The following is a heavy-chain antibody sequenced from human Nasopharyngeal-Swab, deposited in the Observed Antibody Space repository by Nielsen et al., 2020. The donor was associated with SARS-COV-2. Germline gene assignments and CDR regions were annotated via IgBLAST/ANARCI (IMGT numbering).Heavy chain of an antibody. Sequence: SVTVSCNASGYTFTDYYMHWVRQAPGQGLEWMGRINPNSGDTNYAQKFQGRVTMTRDTSISTAYMELSRLRSDDTAVYYCARVYSRSFEYWGQGTQVTVSS. D-gene: IGHD6-6*01. J-gene: IGHJ4*02. CDR1: GYTFTDYY. CDR2: INPNSGDT. V-gene: IGHV1-2*06. CDR3: ARVYSRSFEY.